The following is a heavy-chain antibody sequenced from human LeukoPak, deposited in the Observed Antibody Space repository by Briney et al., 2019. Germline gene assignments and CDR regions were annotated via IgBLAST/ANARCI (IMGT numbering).Heavy chain of an antibody. V-gene: IGHV4-59*12. Sequence: PSETLSLTCTVSGGFISSYFWSWTRQPPGKGLEWIGYISYSGSTNYNPSLKSRVIISLDTSKNQFFLKLRSVTAADTAVYHCAREGDYSSAWSPFDYWGQGTLVTVSS. D-gene: IGHD6-19*01. J-gene: IGHJ4*02. CDR2: ISYSGST. CDR3: AREGDYSSAWSPFDY. CDR1: GGFISSYF.